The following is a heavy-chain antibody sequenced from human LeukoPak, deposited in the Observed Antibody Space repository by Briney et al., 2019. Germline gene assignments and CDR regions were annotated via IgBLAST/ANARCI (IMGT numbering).Heavy chain of an antibody. CDR1: GDSISSPKW. CDR2: IHHPGST. D-gene: IGHD3-22*01. CDR3: ATYADSSGYRFDY. J-gene: IGHJ4*02. V-gene: IGHV4-4*02. Sequence: SETLSLTCAASGDSISSPKWWSWVRQPPGQGLEWIGEIHHPGSTHYNPSLKSRVSMSLDKSKNQFSLSLNSVTAADAAVYYCATYADSSGYRFDYWGPGTLVTVSS.